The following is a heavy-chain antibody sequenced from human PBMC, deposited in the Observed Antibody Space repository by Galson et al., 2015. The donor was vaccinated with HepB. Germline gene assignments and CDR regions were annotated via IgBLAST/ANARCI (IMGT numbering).Heavy chain of an antibody. CDR2: IKSKTDGGTT. D-gene: IGHD3-3*01. CDR1: GFTFSNAW. V-gene: IGHV3-15*01. Sequence: SLRLSCAASGFTFSNAWMSWVRQAPGKGLEWVGRIKSKTDGGTTDYAAPVKGRFTISRDDSKNTLYLQMNSLKTEDTAVYYCTTAHYLYDLVRQLGPRWQLDYWGQGTLVTVSS. J-gene: IGHJ4*02. CDR3: TTAHYLYDLVRQLGPRWQLDY.